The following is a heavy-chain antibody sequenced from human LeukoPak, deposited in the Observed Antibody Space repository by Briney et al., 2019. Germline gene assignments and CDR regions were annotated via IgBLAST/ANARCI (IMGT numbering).Heavy chain of an antibody. CDR2: INHSGST. Sequence: SETLSLTCAVYGGSFSGYYWSWIRQPPGKGLEWIGEINHSGSTNYNPSLKSRVTISVDTSKNHFSLKLSSVTAADTAIYYCARTSRHFYGSGSNLTPWPADMDVWGQGTKVTVSS. CDR1: GGSFSGYY. CDR3: ARTSRHFYGSGSNLTPWPADMDV. V-gene: IGHV4-34*01. D-gene: IGHD3-10*01. J-gene: IGHJ6*02.